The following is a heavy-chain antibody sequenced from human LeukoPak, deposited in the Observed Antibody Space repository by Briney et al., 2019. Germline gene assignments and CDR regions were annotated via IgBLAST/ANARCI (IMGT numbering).Heavy chain of an antibody. V-gene: IGHV3-48*03. D-gene: IGHD5-24*01. CDR2: ISSSGSTI. CDR3: ARAEMATNSFGY. Sequence: GGSPRLSCAASGFTFSSYEMNWVRQAPGKGLEWVSYISSSGSTIYYADSVKGRFTISRDNAKNSLYLQMNSLRAEDTAVYYCARAEMATNSFGYWGQGTLVTVSS. CDR1: GFTFSSYE. J-gene: IGHJ4*02.